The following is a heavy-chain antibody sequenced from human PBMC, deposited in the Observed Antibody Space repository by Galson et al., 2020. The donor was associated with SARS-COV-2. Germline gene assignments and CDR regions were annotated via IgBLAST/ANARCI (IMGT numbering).Heavy chain of an antibody. D-gene: IGHD3-22*01. Sequence: KMSGPTLVKPTQTLTLTCTFSGFSLSTSGVGVGWIRQPPGTALEWLALIYWDDDKRYSPSLKSRLTITKDTSKNQVVLTMTNMDPVDTATYYCAHRRMPYVSSGYWAYWGQGTLVTGSS. CDR1: GFSLSTSGVG. V-gene: IGHV2-5*02. CDR3: AHRRMPYVSSGYWAY. CDR2: IYWDDDK. J-gene: IGHJ4*02.